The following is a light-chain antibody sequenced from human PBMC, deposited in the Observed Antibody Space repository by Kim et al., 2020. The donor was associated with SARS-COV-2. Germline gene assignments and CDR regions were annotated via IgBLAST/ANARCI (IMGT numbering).Light chain of an antibody. J-gene: IGKJ4*02. CDR3: QQYGKLPLT. CDR1: QDIRNY. CDR2: GAS. V-gene: IGKV1-33*01. Sequence: DIQMTQSPSSLSPSVGDTVTITCQASQDIRNYLNWYQQKPGQAPKVLIFGASSLETGVPLRFSGSGSGTHFTLTISRLLPEDFATYFSQQYGKLPLTFGGGTKVDIK.